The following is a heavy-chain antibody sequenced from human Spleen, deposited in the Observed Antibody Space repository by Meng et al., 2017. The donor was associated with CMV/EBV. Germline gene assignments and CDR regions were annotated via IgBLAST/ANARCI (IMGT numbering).Heavy chain of an antibody. CDR1: GYTFTSYG. V-gene: IGHV1-18*01. J-gene: IGHJ4*02. D-gene: IGHD6-13*01. CDR3: AGSIAAAVLDY. Sequence: QVQLFQFGAELKKPGAAVTVSCKASGYTFTSYGISWVRQAPGQGLEWMGWISAYNGNTNYAQKLQGRVTMTTDTSTSTAYMELRSLRSDDTAVYYCAGSIAAAVLDYWGQGPLVTVYS. CDR2: ISAYNGNT.